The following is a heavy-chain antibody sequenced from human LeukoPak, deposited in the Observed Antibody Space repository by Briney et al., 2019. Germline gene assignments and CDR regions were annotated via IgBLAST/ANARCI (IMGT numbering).Heavy chain of an antibody. CDR1: GYTFTGYY. V-gene: IGHV1-2*02. J-gene: IGHJ5*02. CDR2: INPNSGGT. Sequence: ASVKVSCTASGYTFTGYYMHWVRQAPGQGLEWMGWINPNSGGTNYAQKFQGRATMTRDTSISTAYMELSRLRSDDTAVYYCARDIKVRYRFSYWFDPWGQGTLVTVSS. CDR3: ARDIKVRYRFSYWFDP. D-gene: IGHD3-10*01.